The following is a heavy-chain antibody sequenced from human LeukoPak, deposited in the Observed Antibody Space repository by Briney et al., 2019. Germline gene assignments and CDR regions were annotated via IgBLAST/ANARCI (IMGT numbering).Heavy chain of an antibody. CDR2: ILDNGDT. CDR3: VRGRLFRGGFDS. Sequence: GGSLGLSCAASGFTVSNNYMSWVRQVPGKGPEWVSGILDNGDTNYADSVKGRFTISRDNSKNTLYLQMSSLRADDTAVYYCVRGRLFRGGFDSWGQGTLVTVS. J-gene: IGHJ4*02. CDR1: GFTVSNNY. D-gene: IGHD2-15*01. V-gene: IGHV3-53*01.